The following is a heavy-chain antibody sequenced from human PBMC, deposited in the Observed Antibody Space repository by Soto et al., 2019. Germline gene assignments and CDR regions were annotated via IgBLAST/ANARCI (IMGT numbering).Heavy chain of an antibody. CDR3: ARGLYRLDV. V-gene: IGHV1-18*04. Sequence: QVQLVQSGAEVKKPGASLKVSCRPSGYTFTSHGITWVRQAPGQGLEWMGWISAYNGNTQFAQKLQGRLTMSTDTSTSTAYMEPTSLISNDTAVYYCARGLYRLDVWGQGTPVTVSS. CDR2: ISAYNGNT. J-gene: IGHJ6*02. CDR1: GYTFTSHG.